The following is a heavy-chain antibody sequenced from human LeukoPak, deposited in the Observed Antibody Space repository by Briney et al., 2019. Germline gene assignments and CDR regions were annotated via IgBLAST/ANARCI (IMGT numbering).Heavy chain of an antibody. CDR2: VDPEDGET. J-gene: IGHJ4*02. Sequence: AAVKVSCQVSGYTLTELSMHGVGQAPAKGREWVGGVDPEDGETIYAQKFQGRVTMTEDTSPDTAYMELSSLRSEDTAVYYCATDPPADTARSRSGYYTLWGLRRFDYWGQGTLVTVSS. CDR1: GYTLTELS. CDR3: ATDPPADTARSRSGYYTLWGLRRFDY. V-gene: IGHV1-24*01. D-gene: IGHD3-3*01.